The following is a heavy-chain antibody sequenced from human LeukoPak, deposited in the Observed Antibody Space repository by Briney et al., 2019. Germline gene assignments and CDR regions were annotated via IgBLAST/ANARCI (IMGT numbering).Heavy chain of an antibody. V-gene: IGHV4-39*07. CDR1: GGSISSSSYY. CDR3: ARGFSYYYYYYGMDV. J-gene: IGHJ6*02. CDR2: IYYSGST. Sequence: SETLSLTCTVFGGSISSSSYYWGWIRQPPGKGLEWIGSIYYSGSTYYNPSLKSRVTISVDTSKNQFSLKLSSVTAADTAVYYCARGFSYYYYYYGMDVWGQGTTVTVSS.